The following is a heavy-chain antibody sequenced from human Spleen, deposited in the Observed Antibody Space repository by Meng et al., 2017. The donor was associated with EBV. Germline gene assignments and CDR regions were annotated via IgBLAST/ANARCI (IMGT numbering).Heavy chain of an antibody. D-gene: IGHD4-23*01. CDR2: MNPNSGNT. V-gene: IGHV1-8*01. Sequence: QGQLGQAGVKAKKPGASVKVVCKASGNTFTNYDINWVRPATGQGLEWMGWMNPNSGNTGSAQKFQGRVTITRNTSISTAYMELSSLKSEDTAVYYCSTYGGTDFDYWGLGTLVTVSS. CDR3: STYGGTDFDY. CDR1: GNTFTNYD. J-gene: IGHJ4*02.